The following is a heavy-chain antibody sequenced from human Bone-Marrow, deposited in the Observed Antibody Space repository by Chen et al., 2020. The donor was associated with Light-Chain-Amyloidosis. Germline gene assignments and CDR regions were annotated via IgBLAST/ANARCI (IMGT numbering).Heavy chain of an antibody. Sequence: EVQLVESGGGLVQLGGSLRLACASSGFTFNRYWMSWVRQGPGKGLEWVANIKEVGSEEYCVDSVKGRFTISRDNAKNSLYLQMNSLRVEDTAVYYCARGGSYNDYFDPWGQGTLVTVSS. J-gene: IGHJ5*02. CDR2: IKEVGSEE. CDR3: ARGGSYNDYFDP. CDR1: GFTFNRYW. D-gene: IGHD3-16*01. V-gene: IGHV3-7*01.